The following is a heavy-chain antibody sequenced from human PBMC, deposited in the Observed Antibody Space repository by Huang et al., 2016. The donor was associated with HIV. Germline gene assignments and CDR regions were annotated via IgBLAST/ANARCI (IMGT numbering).Heavy chain of an antibody. V-gene: IGHV3-30*02. CDR1: GFPFSAYG. CDR3: VKERGSSRARSSFDF. CDR2: ILYDGNND. J-gene: IGHJ3*01. D-gene: IGHD6-13*01. Sequence: QVRLVESGGGVVQPGASLTLSCSASGFPFSAYGVDWVRQAPGKGLEWGSFILYDGNNDYLIDSIKGRFTRSTYNSTNTLYQRVNSLRPEDTAVYYCVKERGSSRARSSFDFWGQGTSVIVSS.